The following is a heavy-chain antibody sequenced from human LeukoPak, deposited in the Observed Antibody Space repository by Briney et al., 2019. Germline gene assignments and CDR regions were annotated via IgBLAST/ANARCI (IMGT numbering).Heavy chain of an antibody. D-gene: IGHD6-19*01. CDR1: AFTFASYW. J-gene: IGHJ4*02. CDR2: INSDGSST. Sequence: GGSLRLSCAASAFTFASYWMHRVRQVPGKGLVWVSRINSDGSSTNYADSVKGRFTISRDNAKNTLYLEMNSLRAEDTAVYYCGSVLHSNVWSIDYWGQGTLVTVSS. CDR3: GSVLHSNVWSIDY. V-gene: IGHV3-74*01.